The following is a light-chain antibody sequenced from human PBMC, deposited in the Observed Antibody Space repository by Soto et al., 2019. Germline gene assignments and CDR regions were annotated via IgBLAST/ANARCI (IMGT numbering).Light chain of an antibody. Sequence: QSALTQPASVSGSPGQSITISCTGTSSDVGGYNYVSWYQQHPGKAPQLIIYEVSDRPSGVSNRFSGSKSGNTASLTISGLQAEDEADYYCSSFAGSRVLVLGGGTKLTVL. V-gene: IGLV2-14*03. CDR3: SSFAGSRVLV. CDR2: EVS. J-gene: IGLJ2*01. CDR1: SSDVGGYNY.